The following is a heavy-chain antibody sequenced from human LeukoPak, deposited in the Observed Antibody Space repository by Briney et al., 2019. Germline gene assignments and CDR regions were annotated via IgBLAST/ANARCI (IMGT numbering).Heavy chain of an antibody. CDR1: GGSMSSSTYY. CDR2: IYYGGST. D-gene: IGHD4-23*01. V-gene: IGHV4-39*01. Sequence: PSETLSLTCTVSGGSMSSSTYYWGWIRQPPGKGLEWIGSIYYGGSTYYNPSLKSRVTISVDTSKNQFSLKLSSVTAADTAVYYCARRGNTGRSFDYWGQGTLVTVSS. CDR3: ARRGNTGRSFDY. J-gene: IGHJ4*02.